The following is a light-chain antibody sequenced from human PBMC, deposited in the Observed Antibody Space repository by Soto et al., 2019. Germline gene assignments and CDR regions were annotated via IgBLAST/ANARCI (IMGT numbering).Light chain of an antibody. CDR3: QQYSTSPIT. J-gene: IGKJ5*01. CDR2: GAS. CDR1: QTVSSY. V-gene: IGKV3-20*01. Sequence: NVLTQSPGTLSLSPGERATLSCRASQTVSSYLTWYQQRPGQAPRLLIYGASRRATGIPDRFSGSGSGTDFTLTISRLEPEDFALYYCQQYSTSPITFGQGTRLEIK.